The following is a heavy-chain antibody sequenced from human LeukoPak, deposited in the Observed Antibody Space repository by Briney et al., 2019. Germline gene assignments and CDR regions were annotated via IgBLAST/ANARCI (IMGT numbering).Heavy chain of an antibody. V-gene: IGHV3-48*02. CDR3: ARDKGLNIYYYYGMDV. CDR1: GFTFSSYS. CDR2: ISSSSSTI. Sequence: QAGGSLRLSCAASGFTFSSYSMNWVRQAPGKGLEWVSYISSSSSTIYYADSVKGRFAISRDNAKNSLYLQMNSLRDEDTAVYYCARDKGLNIYYYYGMDVWGQGTTVTVSS. J-gene: IGHJ6*02.